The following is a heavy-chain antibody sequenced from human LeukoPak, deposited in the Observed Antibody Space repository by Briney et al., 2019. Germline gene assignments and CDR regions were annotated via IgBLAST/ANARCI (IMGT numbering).Heavy chain of an antibody. CDR1: GFTVSSNY. J-gene: IGHJ4*02. CDR3: ARSPPQQLDRYFDY. D-gene: IGHD6-13*01. V-gene: IGHV3-53*01. Sequence: GGSLRLSCTASGFTVSSNYMSWVRQAPGKGLEWVSVIYSGGSTYYADSVKGRFTISRDNSKNTLYLQMNSLRAEDTAVYYCARSPPQQLDRYFDYWGQGTLVTVSS. CDR2: IYSGGST.